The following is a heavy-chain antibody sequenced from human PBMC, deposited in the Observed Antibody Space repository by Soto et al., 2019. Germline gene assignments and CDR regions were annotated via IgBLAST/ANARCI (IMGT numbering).Heavy chain of an antibody. J-gene: IGHJ4*02. CDR1: GFSFSSYW. CDR3: ARLYSYGNPFDS. V-gene: IGHV3-74*01. D-gene: IGHD3-16*01. Sequence: EVQLVESGGGLVQPGGSLRLSCAASGFSFSSYWMHWVRQAPGKGLVWVSHINSDGSSTTYADSVKGRFTISRDNAKNTLYLQMITLRADDTPLYSCARLYSYGNPFDSWGQGTLVTVSS. CDR2: INSDGSST.